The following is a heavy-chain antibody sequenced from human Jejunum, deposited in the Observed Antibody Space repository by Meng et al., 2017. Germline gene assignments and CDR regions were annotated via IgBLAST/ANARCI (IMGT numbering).Heavy chain of an antibody. Sequence: QGQRQGAGPGLGEPSETRSLTCAGSGGSISSVYWWTWVRQSPGKGLEWIGESYHSGSTNYNPSLKSRVTISVDKSKNQFSLKLTSVTAADTAVYYCARGGYYSFDYWGQGTLVTVSS. CDR2: SYHSGST. D-gene: IGHD5-18*01. CDR1: GGSISSVYW. J-gene: IGHJ4*02. CDR3: ARGGYYSFDY. V-gene: IGHV4-4*02.